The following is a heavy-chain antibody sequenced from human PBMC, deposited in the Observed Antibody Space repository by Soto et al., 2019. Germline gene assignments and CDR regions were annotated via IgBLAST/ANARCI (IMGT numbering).Heavy chain of an antibody. CDR2: ISGSGGST. V-gene: IGHV3-23*01. CDR1: GFTFSSYA. D-gene: IGHD2-15*01. CDR3: AKEDRSKDIVVVVAAEPDYFDY. Sequence: GGSLRLSCAASGFTFSSYAMSWVRQAPGKGLEWVSAISGSGGSTYYADSVKGRFTISRDNSKNTLYLQMNSLRAEDTAVYYCAKEDRSKDIVVVVAAEPDYFDYWGQGTLVTVSS. J-gene: IGHJ4*02.